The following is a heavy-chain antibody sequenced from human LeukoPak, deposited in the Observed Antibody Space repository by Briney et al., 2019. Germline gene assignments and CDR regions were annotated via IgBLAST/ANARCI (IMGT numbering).Heavy chain of an antibody. J-gene: IGHJ4*02. CDR2: ISYDGSNK. CDR3: AKAPYSSSLYFDY. Sequence: GGSLRLSCAASGFTFSSYGMHWVRQAPGKGLEWVAVISYDGSNKYYADSVKGRFTISRDNSKNTLYLQMNSLRAEDTAVYYCAKAPYSSSLYFDYWGQGTLVTVSS. V-gene: IGHV3-30*18. D-gene: IGHD6-6*01. CDR1: GFTFSSYG.